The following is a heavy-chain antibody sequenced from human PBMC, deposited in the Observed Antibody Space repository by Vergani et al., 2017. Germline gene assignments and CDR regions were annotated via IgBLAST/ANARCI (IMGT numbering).Heavy chain of an antibody. V-gene: IGHV1-69-2*01. J-gene: IGHJ6*02. Sequence: EVQLVQSGAEVKKPGATMKISCKVSGYTFTDHYMHWVKQAPGKGLEWMGLVDPEDGETINAEKFKGRVTIAADTSTDTAHLELSSLRSEDTAVYYGATPPTVTTGGMEVWGQGTTVIVSS. CDR2: VDPEDGET. D-gene: IGHD4-17*01. CDR3: ATPPTVTTGGMEV. CDR1: GYTFTDHY.